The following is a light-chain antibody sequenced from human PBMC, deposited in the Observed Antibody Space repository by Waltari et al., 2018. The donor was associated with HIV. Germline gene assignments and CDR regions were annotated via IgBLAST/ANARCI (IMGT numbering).Light chain of an antibody. CDR3: AVWDDTLNGPV. Sequence: QSVLTQPPSTSGTSGQRVTISCSGSNSNVGSTYIYWYRQFPGAAPKLLSYRNTQRPSGVADRFSGSKSGTSASLAISGLRSGDEADYYCAVWDDTLNGPVFGGGTRVTVL. J-gene: IGLJ2*01. CDR2: RNT. V-gene: IGLV1-47*01. CDR1: NSNVGSTY.